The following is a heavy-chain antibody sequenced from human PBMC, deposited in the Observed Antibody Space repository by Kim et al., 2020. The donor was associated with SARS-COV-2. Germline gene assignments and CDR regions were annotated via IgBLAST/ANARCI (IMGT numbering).Heavy chain of an antibody. V-gene: IGHV4-59*08. Sequence: SETLSLTCTVSGGSISSYYWSWIRQPPGKGLEWIGYIYYSGSTNYNPSLKSRVTISVDTSKNQFSLKLSSVTAADTAVYYCARQGRNLRPLPHYYYGMDVWGQGTTVTVSS. CDR2: IYYSGST. J-gene: IGHJ6*02. CDR1: GGSISSYY. CDR3: ARQGRNLRPLPHYYYGMDV. D-gene: IGHD3-3*01.